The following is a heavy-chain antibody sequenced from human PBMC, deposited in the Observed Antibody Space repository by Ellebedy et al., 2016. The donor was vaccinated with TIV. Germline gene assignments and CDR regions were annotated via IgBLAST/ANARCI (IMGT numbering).Heavy chain of an antibody. D-gene: IGHD3-16*01. Sequence: GESLKISCAASGFTFSSYNMNWVRQAPGKGLEWVSYISSSSTTIYYADSVKGRFTISRDNANKSLYLQMNTRRAEDTAVYYCARGETTWHYWGQGTPVIVSS. V-gene: IGHV3-48*04. CDR3: ARGETTWHY. J-gene: IGHJ4*02. CDR2: ISSSSTTI. CDR1: GFTFSSYN.